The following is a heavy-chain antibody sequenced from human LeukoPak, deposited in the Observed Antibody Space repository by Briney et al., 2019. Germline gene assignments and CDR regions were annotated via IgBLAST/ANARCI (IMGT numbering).Heavy chain of an antibody. Sequence: SETLSLTCAVSGYSISRGYFWGGSRPPPGKGVEWIGNIYHSGTTYYSPSLKRGVKISGDTYKKHVSLKVYSVSAADTAVYYCARPPDNGDYGAAFDCWGQGTLVTVSS. V-gene: IGHV4-38-2*01. CDR3: ARPPDNGDYGAAFDC. J-gene: IGHJ4*02. CDR1: GYSISRGYF. CDR2: IYHSGTT. D-gene: IGHD4-17*01.